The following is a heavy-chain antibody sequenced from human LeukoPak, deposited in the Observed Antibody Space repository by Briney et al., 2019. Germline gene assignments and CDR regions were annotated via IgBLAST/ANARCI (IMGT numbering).Heavy chain of an antibody. V-gene: IGHV3-23*01. Sequence: HPGGSLRLSCAASGFTFSSYAMSWVRQAPGKGLEWVSAISGSGGSTYYADSVKGRFTISRDNSKNTLYLQMSSLRADEAAVYYCAKCPLLRSFDWSYFDDWGQGTLVTVSS. CDR3: AKCPLLRSFDWSYFDD. D-gene: IGHD3-9*01. J-gene: IGHJ4*02. CDR2: ISGSGGST. CDR1: GFTFSSYA.